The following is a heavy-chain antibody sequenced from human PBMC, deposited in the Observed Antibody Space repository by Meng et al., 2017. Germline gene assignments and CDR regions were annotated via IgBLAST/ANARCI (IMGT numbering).Heavy chain of an antibody. CDR2: IYSGGST. D-gene: IGHD6-6*01. V-gene: IGHV3-66*02. CDR1: GFTVSSNY. Sequence: VQLVGSGGGLVKPGGSLRLSCAASGFTVSSNYMSWVRQAPGKGLEWVSVIYSGGSTYYADSVKGRFTISRDNSKNTLYLQMNSLRAEDTAVYYCARESMYNWFDPWGQGTLVTVSS. CDR3: ARESMYNWFDP. J-gene: IGHJ5*02.